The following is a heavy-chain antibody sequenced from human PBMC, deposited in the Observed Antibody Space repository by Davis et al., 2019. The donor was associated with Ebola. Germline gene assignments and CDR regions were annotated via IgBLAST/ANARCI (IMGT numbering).Heavy chain of an antibody. Sequence: PSETLSLTCTVSGDSISSGSHYWSWIRQPAGKGLEWIGHIYTSGTTDDNPSLKGRVTVSVDTSKNQLSLKLTSVTAADTAVYYCARDAGLSDDGEFWGQGMLVTVSS. D-gene: IGHD3-10*01. CDR1: GDSISSGSHY. CDR3: ARDAGLSDDGEF. J-gene: IGHJ4*02. CDR2: IYTSGTT. V-gene: IGHV4-61*09.